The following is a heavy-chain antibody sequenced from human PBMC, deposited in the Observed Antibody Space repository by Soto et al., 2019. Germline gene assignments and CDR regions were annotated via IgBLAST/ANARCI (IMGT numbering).Heavy chain of an antibody. V-gene: IGHV3-30-3*01. CDR2: ISYDGSSE. CDR3: ARSSLTYFEF. CDR1: EFTFSTYA. Sequence: GGSLRLSCAASEFTFSTYAIHWVRQAPGKGLEWVAVISYDGSSEFYADSVKGRLTISRDNSKNTLYLQINSLRVEDSAVYYCARSSLTYFEFWGQGTLVTVSS. J-gene: IGHJ4*02.